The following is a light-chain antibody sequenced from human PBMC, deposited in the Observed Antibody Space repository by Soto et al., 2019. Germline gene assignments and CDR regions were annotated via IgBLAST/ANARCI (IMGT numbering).Light chain of an antibody. CDR2: GNS. J-gene: IGLJ2*01. CDR1: SSNIGAGYD. V-gene: IGLV1-40*01. CDR3: QSYDSSLSVV. Sequence: QSVLTQPPSVSGAPGQRVTISCTGSSSNIGAGYDVHWYHQLPGTAPKLLIYGNSNRPSGVPDRFSGSKSGTSASRAITGLQAEDEADYYCQSYDSSLSVVFGGGTELTLL.